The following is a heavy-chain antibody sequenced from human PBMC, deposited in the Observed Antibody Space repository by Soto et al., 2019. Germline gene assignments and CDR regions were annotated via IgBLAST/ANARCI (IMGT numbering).Heavy chain of an antibody. J-gene: IGHJ5*02. D-gene: IGHD5-12*01. Sequence: GGSLRLSCVASTFTINTYSLNWVRQAPGKGLEWVSSITSGSSFIDYADSVKGRFTISRDNAKNSVFLQMNSLRADDTAMYYCATVATNSYNWLDPWGQGTLVTVS. V-gene: IGHV3-21*01. CDR2: ITSGSSFI. CDR3: ATVATNSYNWLDP. CDR1: TFTINTYS.